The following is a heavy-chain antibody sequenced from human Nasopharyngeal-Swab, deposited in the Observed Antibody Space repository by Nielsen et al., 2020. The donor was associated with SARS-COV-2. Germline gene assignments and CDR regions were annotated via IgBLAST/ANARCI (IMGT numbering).Heavy chain of an antibody. D-gene: IGHD4-17*01. J-gene: IGHJ6*02. CDR3: ASLYGNYYYGMDV. CDR1: GYSFTSYW. V-gene: IGHV5-51*01. CDR2: IYPGDSDT. Sequence: GESLKISCKGSGYSFTSYWIGWVLQMPGKGLEWMGIIYPGDSDTRYSPSFQGQVTISADKSISTAYLQWSSLKASDTAMYYCASLYGNYYYGMDVWGQGTTVTVSS.